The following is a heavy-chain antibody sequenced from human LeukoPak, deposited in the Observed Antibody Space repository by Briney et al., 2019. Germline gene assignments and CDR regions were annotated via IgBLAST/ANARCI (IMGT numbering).Heavy chain of an antibody. CDR2: ISSSSSYI. D-gene: IGHD6-13*01. CDR3: ARDLGLIGSSWYYGAFDI. Sequence: GGSLRLSCAASGFTFSSYSMNWVRQAPGKGLEWVSSISSSSSYIYYADSVKGRFTISRDNAKNSLYLQMNSLRAEDTAVYYCARDLGLIGSSWYYGAFDIWGQGTVVTVSS. J-gene: IGHJ3*02. CDR1: GFTFSSYS. V-gene: IGHV3-21*01.